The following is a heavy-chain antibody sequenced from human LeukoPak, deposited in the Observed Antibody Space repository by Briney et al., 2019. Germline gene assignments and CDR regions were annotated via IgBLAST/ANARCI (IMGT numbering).Heavy chain of an antibody. J-gene: IGHJ5*02. CDR1: GFTFSSYW. Sequence: GGSLRLFCAASGFTFSSYWMSWVRQAPGKGLEWVANIKQDGSEKYYVDSVKGRFTISRDNAKNSLYLQMNSLRAEDTAVYYCARDAAGRGVFNWFDPWGQGTLVTVSS. CDR2: IKQDGSEK. V-gene: IGHV3-7*01. D-gene: IGHD6-13*01. CDR3: ARDAAGRGVFNWFDP.